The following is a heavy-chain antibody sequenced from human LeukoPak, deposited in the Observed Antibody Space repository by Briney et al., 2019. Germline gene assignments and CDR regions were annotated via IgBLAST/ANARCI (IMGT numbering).Heavy chain of an antibody. D-gene: IGHD6-13*01. V-gene: IGHV4-59*12. CDR3: ARVTDDSSSWYYYYFDY. CDR2: MYYSGST. Sequence: SETLSLTCTVSGGSIRSNYWSWIRQPPGKGLEWIGYMYYSGSTNYNPSLKSRVTISVDTSKNQFSLKLSSVTAADTAVYYCARVTDDSSSWYYYYFDYWGQGTLVTVSS. J-gene: IGHJ4*02. CDR1: GGSIRSNY.